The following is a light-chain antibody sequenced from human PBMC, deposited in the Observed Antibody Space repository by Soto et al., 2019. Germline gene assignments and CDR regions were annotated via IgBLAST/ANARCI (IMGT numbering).Light chain of an antibody. V-gene: IGKV1-5*01. CDR3: QQYSIYPYT. J-gene: IGKJ2*01. Sequence: DIQMTQSPSTLSASVGDRVTITCRASQTISNWLAWYQQEPGKAPKLLIYDASSLRSGVPSRFSGSGFATDFTLTISSLQPDDCATYYCQQYSIYPYTFGQGTKLEIK. CDR1: QTISNW. CDR2: DAS.